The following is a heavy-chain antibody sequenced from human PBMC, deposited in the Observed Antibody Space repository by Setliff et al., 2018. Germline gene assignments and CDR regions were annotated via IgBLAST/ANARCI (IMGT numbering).Heavy chain of an antibody. V-gene: IGHV4-4*07. Sequence: SETLSLTCTVSGGSISYNYWSWIRQPAGKGLQWIGRINTSVSTKYNPSLKRRVTMSVDTSKNQFSLKLSAVTAADTAVYYFARDVGGEGYFDSWGQGTLVTVSS. D-gene: IGHD3-10*01. CDR3: ARDVGGEGYFDS. CDR1: GGSISYNY. CDR2: INTSVST. J-gene: IGHJ4*02.